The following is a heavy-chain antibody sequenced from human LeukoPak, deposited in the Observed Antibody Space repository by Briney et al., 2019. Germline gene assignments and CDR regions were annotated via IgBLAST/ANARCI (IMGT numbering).Heavy chain of an antibody. V-gene: IGHV1-2*06. J-gene: IGHJ6*02. Sequence: ASVKVSCKASGGTFSSYAISWVRQAPGQGLEWMGRINPNSGGTNYAQKFQGRVTMTRDTSISTAYMELSRLRSDDTAVYYCARDLYYYDSSGYYYYYYYGMDVWGQGTTVTVSS. CDR2: INPNSGGT. D-gene: IGHD3-22*01. CDR3: ARDLYYYDSSGYYYYYYYGMDV. CDR1: GGTFSSYA.